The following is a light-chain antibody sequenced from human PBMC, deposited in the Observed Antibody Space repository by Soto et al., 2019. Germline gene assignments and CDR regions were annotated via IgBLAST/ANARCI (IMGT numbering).Light chain of an antibody. Sequence: DIQMTQSPSTLSASVGDTVTITCRASESISSWLAWHQQKPGKAPNLLIYKASSLESGVPLRFSGSGSGTEFTLTISSLQPDDFATYYCQHYNGDSRTFGQGTKLEIK. CDR2: KAS. CDR1: ESISSW. J-gene: IGKJ2*01. V-gene: IGKV1-5*03. CDR3: QHYNGDSRT.